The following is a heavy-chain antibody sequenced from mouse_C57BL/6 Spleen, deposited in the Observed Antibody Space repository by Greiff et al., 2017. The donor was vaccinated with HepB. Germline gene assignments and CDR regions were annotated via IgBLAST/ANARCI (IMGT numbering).Heavy chain of an antibody. CDR1: GYSITSGYY. CDR2: ISYDGSN. J-gene: IGHJ4*01. V-gene: IGHV3-6*01. CDR3: ATFRQLRPHYYAMDY. Sequence: EVQRVESGPGLVKPSQSLSLTCSVTGYSITSGYYWNWIRQFPGNKLEWMGYISYDGSNNYNPSLKNRISITRDTSKNQFFLKLNSVTTEDTATYYCATFRQLRPHYYAMDYWGQGTSVTVSS. D-gene: IGHD3-2*02.